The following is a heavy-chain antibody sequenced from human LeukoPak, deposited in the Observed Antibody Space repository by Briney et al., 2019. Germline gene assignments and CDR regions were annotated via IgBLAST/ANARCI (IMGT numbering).Heavy chain of an antibody. CDR3: ARGHYDVLAASYKWTPDD. V-gene: IGHV3-21*01. Sequence: PGGSLRLSCAASGFTFNTFNMNWVRQAPGKGLEWVSSITSGGDYIYYAASVKGRFTTSRANAKNSLSLQLTSLRVEYTAVYCCARGHYDVLAASYKWTPDDWGQGTLVTVSS. CDR1: GFTFNTFN. J-gene: IGHJ4*02. D-gene: IGHD3-9*01. CDR2: ITSGGDYI.